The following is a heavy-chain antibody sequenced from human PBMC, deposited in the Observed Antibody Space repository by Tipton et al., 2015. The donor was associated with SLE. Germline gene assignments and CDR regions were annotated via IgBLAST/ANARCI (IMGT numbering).Heavy chain of an antibody. Sequence: TLSLTCTVSGGSISSSSYYWGWIRQPPGKGLEWIGSIYYSGSTNYNPSLKSRVTISLDTSTNQFSLKLNSVTAADTAVYYCARDHPIMTTVTSWGQGTLVTVSS. J-gene: IGHJ4*02. D-gene: IGHD4-17*01. CDR3: ARDHPIMTTVTS. CDR2: IYYSGST. CDR1: GGSISSSSYY. V-gene: IGHV4-39*07.